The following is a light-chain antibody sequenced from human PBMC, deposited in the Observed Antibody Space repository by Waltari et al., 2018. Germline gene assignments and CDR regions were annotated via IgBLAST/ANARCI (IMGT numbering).Light chain of an antibody. Sequence: DIVMTQTPLSLPVTPGEPASISCRSSQSLLHSNGNTYLHWYLQKPGQSPRLLIYKVTNRESGVPDSFSGSGSGTDFTLKISRVEPEDVGFYYCLQSSKDPWTFGQGTKVEIK. V-gene: IGKV2D-29*02. CDR2: KVT. CDR1: QSLLHSNGNTY. CDR3: LQSSKDPWT. J-gene: IGKJ1*01.